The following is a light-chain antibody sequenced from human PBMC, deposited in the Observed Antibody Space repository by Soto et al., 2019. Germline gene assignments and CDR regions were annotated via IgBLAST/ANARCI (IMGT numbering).Light chain of an antibody. V-gene: IGLV2-14*03. CDR1: SSDVGGYNY. CDR3: SSYTSSTTWV. Sequence: QSALTQPASVSGSPGQSITISCTGTSSDVGGYNYVSWYQQHPGKAPKLMLYDVGSRPSGVSNRFSGSKSGNTASLTISGLQAEDEADYYCSSYTSSTTWVFGGGTKLTVL. J-gene: IGLJ3*02. CDR2: DVG.